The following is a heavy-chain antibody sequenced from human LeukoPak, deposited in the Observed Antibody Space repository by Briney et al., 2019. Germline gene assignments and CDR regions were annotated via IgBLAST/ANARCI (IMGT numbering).Heavy chain of an antibody. J-gene: IGHJ4*02. Sequence: ASVKVSCKASGGTFSSYAISWVRQAPGQGLEWMGGIIPIFGTANYAQKFQGRVTITADESTSTAYMELSSLRSEDTAVYYCAREADYAQNFDYWGQGTLVSVSS. D-gene: IGHD4-17*01. CDR1: GGTFSSYA. CDR3: AREADYAQNFDY. V-gene: IGHV1-69*13. CDR2: IIPIFGTA.